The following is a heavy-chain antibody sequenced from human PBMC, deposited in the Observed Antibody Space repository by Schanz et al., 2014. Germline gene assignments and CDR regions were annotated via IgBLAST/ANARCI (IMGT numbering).Heavy chain of an antibody. D-gene: IGHD3-10*01. CDR2: ISGSGGGT. CDR3: AKGRFGELSAFDI. Sequence: VQLVESGGGLVKPGGSLRLSCAASGFTFSSYAMSWVRQAPGKGLEWVSAISGSGGGTHYADSVRGRFTISSDSSKNTLYLQMNSLRAEDTAVYYCAKGRFGELSAFDIWGQGTMVTVSS. J-gene: IGHJ3*02. CDR1: GFTFSSYA. V-gene: IGHV3-23*04.